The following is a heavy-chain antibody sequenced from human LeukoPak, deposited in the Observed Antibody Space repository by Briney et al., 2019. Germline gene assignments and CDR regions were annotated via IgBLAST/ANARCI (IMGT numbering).Heavy chain of an antibody. D-gene: IGHD6-19*01. CDR1: GSIFTSYW. J-gene: IGHJ4*02. CDR2: INPSHSYT. Sequence: GESLNTSCKASGSIFTSYWISWVRQLPGKGLEWMGKINPSHSYTNNTPAFQRHITSSVDKTIPTAYLQWPTLKASDTAMYYGARGGWLEDYWGQGTLVTVSS. V-gene: IGHV5-10-1*01. CDR3: ARGGWLEDY.